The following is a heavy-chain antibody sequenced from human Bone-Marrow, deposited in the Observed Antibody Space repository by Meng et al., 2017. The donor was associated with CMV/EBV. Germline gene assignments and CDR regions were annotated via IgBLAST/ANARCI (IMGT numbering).Heavy chain of an antibody. J-gene: IGHJ5*02. D-gene: IGHD6-19*01. Sequence: GGSLRLSCAASGFTFSSYWMSWVRQAPGKGLEWVANIKQDGSEKYYVDSVKGRFTISRDNSKNTLYLQMNSLRAEDTAVYYCARESALYSSGRFDPWGQGTLVTVSS. CDR2: IKQDGSEK. V-gene: IGHV3-7*01. CDR1: GFTFSSYW. CDR3: ARESALYSSGRFDP.